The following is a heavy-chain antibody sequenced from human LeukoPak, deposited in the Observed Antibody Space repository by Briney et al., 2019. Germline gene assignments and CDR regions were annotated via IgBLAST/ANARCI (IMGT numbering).Heavy chain of an antibody. CDR1: GFAFSSYS. V-gene: IGHV3-21*01. J-gene: IGHJ4*02. CDR2: ISSSSSYI. CDR3: ARERQLVLYDY. Sequence: KPGGSLRLSCAASGFAFSSYSMNWVRQAPGKGLEWVSSISSSSSYIYYADSVKGRFTISRDNAKNSLYLQMNSLRAEDTAVYYCARERQLVLYDYWGQGTLVTVSS. D-gene: IGHD6-13*01.